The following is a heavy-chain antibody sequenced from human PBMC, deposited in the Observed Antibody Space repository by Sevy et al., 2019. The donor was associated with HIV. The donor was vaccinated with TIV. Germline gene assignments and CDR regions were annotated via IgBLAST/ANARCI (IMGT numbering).Heavy chain of an antibody. CDR3: AKGYDLDY. CDR2: INWNSGSI. D-gene: IGHD3-16*01. J-gene: IGHJ4*02. V-gene: IGHV3-9*01. CDR1: GFTFNDSA. Sequence: GGSLRLSCAASGFTFNDSAMYWVRQAPGKGLEWVSGINWNSGSIGYGDSVKGRFTISRDNAKNSLYLQMNSLRVEDTAFYYCAKGYDLDYWGQGTLVTASS.